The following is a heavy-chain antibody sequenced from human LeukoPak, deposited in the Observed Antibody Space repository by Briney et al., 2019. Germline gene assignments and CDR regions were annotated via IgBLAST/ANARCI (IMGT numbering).Heavy chain of an antibody. D-gene: IGHD1-26*01. CDR2: ISYDGSNK. V-gene: IGHV3-30*04. Sequence: GESLKLSCAASGFTFSSYAMHWVRQAPGKGLEWVAVISYDGSNKYYADSVKGRFTISRDNSKNTLYLQMNSLRAEDTAVYYCARVSIPWYSGSYFDYWGQGTLVTVSS. CDR3: ARVSIPWYSGSYFDY. J-gene: IGHJ4*02. CDR1: GFTFSSYA.